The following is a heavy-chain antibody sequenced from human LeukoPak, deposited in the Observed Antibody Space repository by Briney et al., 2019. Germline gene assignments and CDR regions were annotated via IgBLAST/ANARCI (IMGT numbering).Heavy chain of an antibody. CDR2: IYYSGST. Sequence: SETLSLTCTVSGGSISSYYWSWIRQPPGKGLEWIGYIYYSGSTNYNPSLKSRVTISVDTSKNQFSLKLSSVTAADTAVYYYARVSYDYVWGSYPYYYYYMDVWGKGTTVTISS. D-gene: IGHD3-16*01. J-gene: IGHJ6*03. CDR3: ARVSYDYVWGSYPYYYYYMDV. V-gene: IGHV4-59*01. CDR1: GGSISSYY.